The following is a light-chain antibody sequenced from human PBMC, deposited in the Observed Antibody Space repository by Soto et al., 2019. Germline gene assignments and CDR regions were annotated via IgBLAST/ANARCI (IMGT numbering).Light chain of an antibody. CDR1: QSVSSSY. CDR3: QQYAGSPRT. J-gene: IGKJ1*01. CDR2: GAS. Sequence: EIVLTQSPGTLSLSPGERGTLSCRASQSVSSSYLAWYQQKPGQAPRLLIYGASSRATGIPDRFSGSGSGTDFTLTISRLEPEDFAVYYCQQYAGSPRTFGQGTKVEIK. V-gene: IGKV3-20*01.